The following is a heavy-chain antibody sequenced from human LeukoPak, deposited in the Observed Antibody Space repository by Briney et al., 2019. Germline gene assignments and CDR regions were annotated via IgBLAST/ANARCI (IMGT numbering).Heavy chain of an antibody. CDR3: ARGSDYDILTGYYGVDY. CDR1: GFTFSSYS. D-gene: IGHD3-9*01. Sequence: PGGSLRLSCAASGFTFSSYSMNWVRQAPGKGLEWVSYISSSSSTIYYADSVKGRFTISRDNAKNSLYLQMHGLRAEDTAVYYCARGSDYDILTGYYGVDYWGQGTLVTVSS. J-gene: IGHJ4*02. V-gene: IGHV3-48*01. CDR2: ISSSSSTI.